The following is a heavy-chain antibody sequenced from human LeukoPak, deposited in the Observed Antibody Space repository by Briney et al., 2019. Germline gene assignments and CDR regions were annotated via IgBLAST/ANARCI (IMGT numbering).Heavy chain of an antibody. Sequence: GGSLRLSCAASGFTFSSYSMNWVRQAPGKGLEWVSSISSSSSYIYYADSVKGRFTISRDNAKNSLYLQMNSLRAEDTAVYYCARGLSCSSTSCYTFSLVGYYMDVWGKGTTVTVSS. CDR3: ARGLSCSSTSCYTFSLVGYYMDV. D-gene: IGHD2-2*02. CDR2: ISSSSSYI. CDR1: GFTFSSYS. J-gene: IGHJ6*03. V-gene: IGHV3-21*01.